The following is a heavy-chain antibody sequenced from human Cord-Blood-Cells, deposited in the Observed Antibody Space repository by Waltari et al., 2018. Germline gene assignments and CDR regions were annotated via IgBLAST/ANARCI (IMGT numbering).Heavy chain of an antibody. D-gene: IGHD3-9*01. J-gene: IGHJ4*02. V-gene: IGHV3-30*18. CDR3: AKDRRLRYFDWLFDY. Sequence: GESGGGVVQPGRSLRLSCAASGFTFSSYGMHWVRQAPGKGLEWVAVISYDGSNKYYADSVKGRFTISRDNSKNTLYLQMNSLRAEDTAVYYCAKDRRLRYFDWLFDYWGQGTLVTVSS. CDR1: GFTFSSYG. CDR2: ISYDGSNK.